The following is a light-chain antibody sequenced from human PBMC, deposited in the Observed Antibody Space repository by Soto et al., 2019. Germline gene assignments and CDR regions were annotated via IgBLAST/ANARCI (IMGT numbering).Light chain of an antibody. Sequence: EIVLTQSPGTLSLSPGERATLSCRASQSVNSNYLAWYQQKPRQLPRPLIYGASIRAAGVPDRLSGSGSGTDFTLTISRLEPEDYAVYYCQQYGTSPHTFGQGTKLEIK. CDR1: QSVNSNY. J-gene: IGKJ2*01. CDR3: QQYGTSPHT. CDR2: GAS. V-gene: IGKV3-20*01.